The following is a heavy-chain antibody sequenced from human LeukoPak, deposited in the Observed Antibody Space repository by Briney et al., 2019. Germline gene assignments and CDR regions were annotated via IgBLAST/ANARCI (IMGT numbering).Heavy chain of an antibody. Sequence: SQTLSLTCAISGDSVSANSAAWNWIRQSPSRGLEWLGRTYYRSKWYNDYAVSVKSRITINPDTSKNQFSLLLNSVTPEDTAVYYCARGGTGYCSTASCYFNSWGQGTLVTVSS. CDR1: GDSVSANSAA. CDR3: ARGGTGYCSTASCYFNS. V-gene: IGHV6-1*01. D-gene: IGHD2-2*01. CDR2: TYYRSKWYN. J-gene: IGHJ4*02.